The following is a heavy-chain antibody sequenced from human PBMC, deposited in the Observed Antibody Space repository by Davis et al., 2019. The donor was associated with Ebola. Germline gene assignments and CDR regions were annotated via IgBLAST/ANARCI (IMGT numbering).Heavy chain of an antibody. J-gene: IGHJ4*02. CDR1: GFSFRNYG. CDR2: IWHDGSNK. Sequence: GESLKISCEVSGFSFRNYGMHWVRQAPGKGLEWLAVIWHDGSNKFYIDSVKGRFTISRDNAKSTLYLEMNSLRVEDSALYYCARSGENGGNDSWGQGTLVTVSS. V-gene: IGHV3-33*08. CDR3: ARSGENGGNDS. D-gene: IGHD3-10*01.